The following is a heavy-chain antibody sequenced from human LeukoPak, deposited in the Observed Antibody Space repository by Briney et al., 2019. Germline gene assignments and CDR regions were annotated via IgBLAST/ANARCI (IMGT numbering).Heavy chain of an antibody. CDR3: AKDLVVVVAATPGGYYFDY. CDR1: GFTFSSYA. J-gene: IGHJ4*02. D-gene: IGHD2-15*01. V-gene: IGHV3-23*01. CDR2: ISGSGGST. Sequence: SGGSLRLSCAASGFTFSSYAMSWVRQAPAKGLEWVSAISGSGGSTYYADSVKGRFTISRDNSKNTLYLQMNSLRAEDTAVYYCAKDLVVVVAATPGGYYFDYWGQGTLVTVS.